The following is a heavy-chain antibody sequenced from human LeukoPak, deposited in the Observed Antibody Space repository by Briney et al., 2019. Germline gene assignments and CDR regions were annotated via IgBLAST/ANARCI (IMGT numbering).Heavy chain of an antibody. Sequence: PGGSLRLSCAASGFTVSSNYMSWVRQAPGKGLEWVSVIYSGGSTYYADSVKGRFTISRDNSKNTLYLQKNSLRGGDTGVEFCARDRVDTTMDYLHYYGKDGWGQRTTVTVSS. J-gene: IGHJ6*01. CDR3: ARDRVDTTMDYLHYYGKDG. CDR2: IYSGGST. V-gene: IGHV3-53*01. CDR1: GFTVSSNY. D-gene: IGHD5-18*01.